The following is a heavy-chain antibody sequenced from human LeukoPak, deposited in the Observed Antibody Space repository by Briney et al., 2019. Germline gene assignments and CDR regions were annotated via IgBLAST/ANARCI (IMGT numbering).Heavy chain of an antibody. J-gene: IGHJ3*02. CDR2: IKQDGSEK. Sequence: GGSLRLSCAASGFTFSSYWMSWVRQAPGKGLEWVANIKQDGSEKYYVDSVKGRFTISRDNSKNTLYLQMNSLRAEDTAVYYCAIKGLLQPNGNAFDIWGQGTMVTVSS. CDR3: AIKGLLQPNGNAFDI. V-gene: IGHV3-7*03. D-gene: IGHD3-22*01. CDR1: GFTFSSYW.